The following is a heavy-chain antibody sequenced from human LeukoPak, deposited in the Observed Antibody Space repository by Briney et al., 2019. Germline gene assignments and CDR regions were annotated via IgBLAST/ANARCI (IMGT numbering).Heavy chain of an antibody. CDR3: ARGNRAARLRWALYSGSRETTIDY. Sequence: SETLSLTCTVSGGSISSGSYYWSWIRQPAGKGLEWIGRIYTSGSTNYNPSLKSRVTISVDTSKNQFSLKLSSVTAADTAVYYCARGNRAARLRWALYSGSRETTIDYWGQGTLVTVSS. CDR1: GGSISSGSYY. D-gene: IGHD1-26*01. V-gene: IGHV4-61*02. CDR2: IYTSGST. J-gene: IGHJ4*02.